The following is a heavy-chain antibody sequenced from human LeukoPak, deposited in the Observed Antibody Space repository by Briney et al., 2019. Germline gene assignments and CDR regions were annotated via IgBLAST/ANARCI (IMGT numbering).Heavy chain of an antibody. Sequence: GGSLRLSCAASGFTFSSYSMNRVRQAPGKGLEWVSSISSSSSYIYYADSVKGRFTISRHNAKNSLYLQMNSLRAEDTAVYYCARVGDYVFDYWGQGTLVTVSS. CDR3: ARVGDYVFDY. J-gene: IGHJ4*02. V-gene: IGHV3-21*01. CDR2: ISSSSSYI. CDR1: GFTFSSYS. D-gene: IGHD3-16*01.